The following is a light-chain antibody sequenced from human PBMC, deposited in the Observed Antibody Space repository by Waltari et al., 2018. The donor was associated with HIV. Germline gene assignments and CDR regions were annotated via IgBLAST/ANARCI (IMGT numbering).Light chain of an antibody. CDR1: SSNIGNDN. J-gene: IGLJ1*01. CDR3: VGWDASLSAYV. V-gene: IGLV1-47*01. CDR2: KNY. Sequence: QSVLTQPPSASGTPGQRVTISCSGSSSNIGNDNVYWYQQPPGTAPKLLIYKNYQQPSGVPDRFAGSKSGTSASLAISGLRSEDEADYYCVGWDASLSAYVFGTGTKVTIL.